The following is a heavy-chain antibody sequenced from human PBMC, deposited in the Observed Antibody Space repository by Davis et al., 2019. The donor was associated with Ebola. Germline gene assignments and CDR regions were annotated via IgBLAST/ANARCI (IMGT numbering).Heavy chain of an antibody. D-gene: IGHD6-13*01. J-gene: IGHJ5*02. CDR1: GYTFTSYY. CDR3: AREGPGGYSSSTKVGWFDP. Sequence: AASVKVSCKASGYTFTSYYMHWVRQAPGQGLEWMGWISAYNGNTNYAQKLQGRVTMTTDTSTSTAYMELRSLRSDDTAVYYCAREGPGGYSSSTKVGWFDPWGQGTLVTVSS. V-gene: IGHV1-18*04. CDR2: ISAYNGNT.